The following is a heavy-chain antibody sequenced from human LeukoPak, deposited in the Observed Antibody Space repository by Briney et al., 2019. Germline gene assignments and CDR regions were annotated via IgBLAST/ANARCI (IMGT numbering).Heavy chain of an antibody. D-gene: IGHD3-22*01. CDR1: GGSFSGYY. J-gene: IGHJ1*01. CDR2: INHSGST. CDR3: ARARVESGYYYDSSGYYGYFQH. Sequence: PSETLSLTCAVYGGSFSGYYWSWIRQPPGKGREWIGEINHSGSTNYNPSLKSRVTISVDTSKNQFSLKLSSVPAADTAVYYCARARVESGYYYDSSGYYGYFQHWGQGTLVTVSS. V-gene: IGHV4-34*01.